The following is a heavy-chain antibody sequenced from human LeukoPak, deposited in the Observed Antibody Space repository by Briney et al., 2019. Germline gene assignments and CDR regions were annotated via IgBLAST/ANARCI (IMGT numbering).Heavy chain of an antibody. D-gene: IGHD6-6*01. V-gene: IGHV3-21*01. CDR1: GFTFSSYS. Sequence: GGSPRLSCAASGFTFSSYSMNWVREAPGKGLEWVSSISSSSSYIYYADSVKGRFTISRDNAKNSLYLQMNSLRAEDTAVYYCARDGPAAPPDYWGQGTLVTVSS. CDR2: ISSSSSYI. CDR3: ARDGPAAPPDY. J-gene: IGHJ4*02.